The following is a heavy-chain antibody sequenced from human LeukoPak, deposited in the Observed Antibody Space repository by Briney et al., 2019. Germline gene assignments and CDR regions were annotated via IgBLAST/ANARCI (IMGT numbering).Heavy chain of an antibody. CDR2: INHSGST. CDR1: GGSFSGYY. Sequence: SETLSLTCAVYGGSFSGYYWSWIRQPPGKGLEWIGEINHSGSTNYNPSLKSRVTISVDTSKNQFSLKLSSVTAADTALYYCARVAHIVVVVAAIIQAFDYWGQGTLVTVSS. V-gene: IGHV4-34*01. D-gene: IGHD2-15*01. J-gene: IGHJ4*02. CDR3: ARVAHIVVVVAAIIQAFDY.